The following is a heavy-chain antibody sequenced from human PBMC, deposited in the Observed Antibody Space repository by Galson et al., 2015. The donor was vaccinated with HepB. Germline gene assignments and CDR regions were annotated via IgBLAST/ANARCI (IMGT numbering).Heavy chain of an antibody. CDR3: ASSPEFLEWSLDY. V-gene: IGHV1-2*02. CDR1: GYTFTGYY. D-gene: IGHD3-3*01. CDR2: INPNSGGT. Sequence: CKASGYTFTGYYMHWVRQAPGQGLEWMGWINPNSGGTNYAQKFQGRVTMTRDTSISTAYMELSRLRSDDTAVYYCASSPEFLEWSLDYWGQGTLVTVSS. J-gene: IGHJ4*02.